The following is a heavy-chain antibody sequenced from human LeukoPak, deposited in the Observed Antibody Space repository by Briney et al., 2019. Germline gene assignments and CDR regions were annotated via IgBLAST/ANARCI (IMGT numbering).Heavy chain of an antibody. J-gene: IGHJ4*02. V-gene: IGHV3-23*01. CDR2: ISGSGGRT. D-gene: IGHD6-19*01. CDR3: AKEIAVAGSGY. CDR1: GFIFSNYG. Sequence: PGGSLRLSCAASGFIFSNYGMNWVRQAPGKGLEWVSCISGSGGRTYYADSVKGRFTISRDNSKNTLYLQMNSLRAEDTAVYYCAKEIAVAGSGYWGQGTLVTVSS.